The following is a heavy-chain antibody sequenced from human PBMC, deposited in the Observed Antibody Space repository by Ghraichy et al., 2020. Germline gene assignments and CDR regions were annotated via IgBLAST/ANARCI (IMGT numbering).Heavy chain of an antibody. J-gene: IGHJ3*01. CDR1: GFTFSNFA. CDR2: ISGSGGTT. Sequence: AGSLRLSCAASGFTFSNFAMSWVRQAPGKGLEWVAAISGSGGTTYYGESLRGRFTISRDNWNNTVSLEMNSLRVDETAVYYCAKGMKATRLGAFDVWGQGTTVTVSP. CDR3: AKGMKATRLGAFDV. V-gene: IGHV3-23*01. D-gene: IGHD3-16*01.